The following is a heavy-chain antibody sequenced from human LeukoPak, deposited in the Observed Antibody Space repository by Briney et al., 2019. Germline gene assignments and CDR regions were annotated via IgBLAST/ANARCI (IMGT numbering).Heavy chain of an antibody. Sequence: SETLSLTCTVSGGSISSYYWSWIRQPPGKGLEWIGYIYYSGSTNYNPSLKSRVTISVDTSKNQFSLKLSSVTAAVTAVYYCASSVYDFWMGDTTTNAFDIWGQGTMVTVSS. CDR3: ASSVYDFWMGDTTTNAFDI. D-gene: IGHD3-3*01. CDR1: GGSISSYY. CDR2: IYYSGST. V-gene: IGHV4-59*01. J-gene: IGHJ3*02.